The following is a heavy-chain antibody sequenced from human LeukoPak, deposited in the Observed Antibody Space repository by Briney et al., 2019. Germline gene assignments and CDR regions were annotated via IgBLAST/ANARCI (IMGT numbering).Heavy chain of an antibody. J-gene: IGHJ4*02. V-gene: IGHV3-74*03. CDR1: GFTFSGHW. CDR3: VRDETPWTLDW. CDR2: INEDGTDS. Sequence: PGGSLRLSCTASGFTFSGHWIHWVRQAPGMGLVWVSRINEDGTDSMYAESVKGRFTISRDNAKNTVYLQMNSLRAEDTAVYYCVRDETPWTLDWWGQGTLVSVSS. D-gene: IGHD1-1*01.